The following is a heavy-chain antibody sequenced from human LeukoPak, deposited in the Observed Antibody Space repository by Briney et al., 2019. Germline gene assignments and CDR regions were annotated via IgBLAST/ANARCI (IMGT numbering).Heavy chain of an antibody. J-gene: IGHJ4*02. CDR2: IKQDGSEK. CDR3: ARRYCSGGSRYSVDY. Sequence: PGGSLRLSCSASGFTFSSYWMNWVRQAPGKGLEWVANIKQDGSEKYYVDSVKGRFTISRDNAKNSLYLQMNSLRAEDTGVYYCARRYCSGGSRYSVDYWGQGTLVTVSS. D-gene: IGHD2-15*01. V-gene: IGHV3-7*03. CDR1: GFTFSSYW.